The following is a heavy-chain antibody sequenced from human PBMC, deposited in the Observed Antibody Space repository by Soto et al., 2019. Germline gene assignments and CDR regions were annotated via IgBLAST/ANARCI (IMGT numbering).Heavy chain of an antibody. CDR3: AKVQGSILDYYYYGMDV. J-gene: IGHJ6*02. D-gene: IGHD1-26*01. Sequence: PGGSLRLSCAASGFTFSSYAMSWVRQAPGKGLEWVSAISGSGGSTYYADSVKGRFTISRDNSKNTLYLQMNSLRAEDTAVYYCAKVQGSILDYYYYGMDVWGQGTTVTVSS. V-gene: IGHV3-23*01. CDR1: GFTFSSYA. CDR2: ISGSGGST.